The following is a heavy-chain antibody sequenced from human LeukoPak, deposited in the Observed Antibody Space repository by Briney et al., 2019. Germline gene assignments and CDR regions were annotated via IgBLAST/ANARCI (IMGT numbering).Heavy chain of an antibody. CDR2: IWHDGSDK. CDR1: GFSFSSYG. V-gene: IGHV3-33*01. D-gene: IGHD4-17*01. J-gene: IGHJ4*02. CDR3: ARGPTGTYDF. Sequence: GGSLRLSCAASGFSFSSYGMPWVRQAPGKGLEWVALIWHDGSDKYYADSVKGRFTISRDNSKNTLYVQMNSLRAEDTAVYYCARGPTGTYDFWGQGTLVTVSS.